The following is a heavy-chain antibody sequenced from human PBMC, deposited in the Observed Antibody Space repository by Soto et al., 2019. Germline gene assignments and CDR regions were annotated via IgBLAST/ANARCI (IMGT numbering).Heavy chain of an antibody. CDR3: XXXDXXMVGFDI. CDR2: IYPGDSDT. CDR1: GYSLPRYW. D-gene: IGHD5-18*01. V-gene: IGHV5-51*01. Sequence: GVTMQFPGNGSGYSLPRYWIGWLRQMPGPGLEWMGIIYPGDSDTRYSPSFQGQVTISADKSISTAYLQWSSLTASDTAMYYCXXXDXXMVGFDIWGQGTMVTVSS. J-gene: IGHJ3*02.